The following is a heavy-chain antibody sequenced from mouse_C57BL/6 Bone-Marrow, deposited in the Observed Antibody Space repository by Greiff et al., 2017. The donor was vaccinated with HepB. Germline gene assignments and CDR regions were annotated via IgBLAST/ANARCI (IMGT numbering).Heavy chain of an antibody. D-gene: IGHD1-1*01. J-gene: IGHJ2*01. CDR3: ASPVVAHYLDY. V-gene: IGHV1-82*01. Sequence: QVQLKQSGPELVKSGASVKISCKASGYSFSSSWMNWVKQRPGKGLEWIGRIYPGDGDTNYNGKFKGKATLTADKSSSTAYMQLSSLTSEDSAVYFCASPVVAHYLDYWGQGTTLTVSS. CDR2: IYPGDGDT. CDR1: GYSFSSSW.